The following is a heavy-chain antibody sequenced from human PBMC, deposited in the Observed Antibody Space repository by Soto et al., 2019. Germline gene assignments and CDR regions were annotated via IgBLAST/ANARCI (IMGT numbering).Heavy chain of an antibody. Sequence: QVQLVQSGAEVKKPGASVKVSCKASGYTFTSYGISWVRQAPGQGLEGMGWISAYNGNTNYAHKLQGRVTMTTDTATSTAYMELRSLRSDDTAVYYCARDLYVDIVATIVAYWGQGTLVTVSS. CDR3: ARDLYVDIVATIVAY. CDR1: GYTFTSYG. V-gene: IGHV1-18*01. J-gene: IGHJ4*02. D-gene: IGHD5-12*01. CDR2: ISAYNGNT.